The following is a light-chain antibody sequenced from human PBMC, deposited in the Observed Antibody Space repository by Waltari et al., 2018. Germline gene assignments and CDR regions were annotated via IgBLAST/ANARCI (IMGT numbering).Light chain of an antibody. Sequence: QSALTQPASVSGSPGQSISIPCPGTSTDIGNANYVSGYQHHPGKAPKLIIYDVSNRPSGVSSRFSGSKSGNTASLTISWLQAEDESDYYCTSFTTSSTYVFGTGTKVTVL. J-gene: IGLJ1*01. CDR1: STDIGNANY. V-gene: IGLV2-14*03. CDR3: TSFTTSSTYV. CDR2: DVS.